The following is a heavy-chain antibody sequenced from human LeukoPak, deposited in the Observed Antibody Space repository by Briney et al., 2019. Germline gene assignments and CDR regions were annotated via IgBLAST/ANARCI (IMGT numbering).Heavy chain of an antibody. Sequence: ASVKVSCKASGYTFTGYYMHWVRQAPGQGLEWMGWINPNSGGTNYAQKFQDWVTMTRDTSISTAYMELSRLRSDDTAVYYCFVAGPVQGASWGQGTLVTVSS. J-gene: IGHJ4*02. D-gene: IGHD6-19*01. CDR3: FVAGPVQGAS. CDR2: INPNSGGT. V-gene: IGHV1-2*04. CDR1: GYTFTGYY.